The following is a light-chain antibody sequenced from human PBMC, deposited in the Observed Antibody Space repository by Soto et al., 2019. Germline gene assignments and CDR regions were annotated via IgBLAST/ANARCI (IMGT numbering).Light chain of an antibody. CDR1: QSINSR. V-gene: IGKV1-5*01. J-gene: IGKJ2*01. Sequence: DIQMTQSPSTLSASVGDRVTFTCRASQSINSRLAWYQQKPGKNPRLLIHDASTLETGVPSRFSGSGSGTEFTLTISGLQPDDFATYYCQQYNTFTYNFGQGTKVEIK. CDR2: DAS. CDR3: QQYNTFTYN.